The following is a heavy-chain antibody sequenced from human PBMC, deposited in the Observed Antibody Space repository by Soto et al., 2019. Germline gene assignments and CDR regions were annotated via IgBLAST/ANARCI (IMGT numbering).Heavy chain of an antibody. J-gene: IGHJ4*02. Sequence: QVQLVQSGAEVKKPGSSVKVSCKASGGAFSKHAINWVRQAPGQGLEWMGRVIPMFGTAIYAETFQDRLTITADESTTTAYKELRSLAFEDTAVEYWAGAGRLITVSGDGDYPDSWGQGTLVTVSS. CDR3: AGAGRLITVSGDGDYPDS. CDR2: VIPMFGTA. D-gene: IGHD6-19*01. V-gene: IGHV1-69*18. CDR1: GGAFSKHA.